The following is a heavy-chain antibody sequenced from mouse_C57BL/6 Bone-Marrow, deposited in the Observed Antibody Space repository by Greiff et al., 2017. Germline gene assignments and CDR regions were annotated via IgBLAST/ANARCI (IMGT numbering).Heavy chain of an antibody. CDR1: GYKFKSYG. CDR3: ARNSIYAGYYGGFAY. CDR2: IYIGNGYT. J-gene: IGHJ3*01. D-gene: IGHD2-3*01. V-gene: IGHV1-58*01. Sequence: EVKLQQSGAELVRPGSSVKMSCKTSGYKFKSYGINWVKQRPGQGLEWIGYIYIGNGYTEYNEKFKGKATLTSDKSSSTAYMQLSSLTSEDAAIYFGARNSIYAGYYGGFAYWGQGTLVTVSA.